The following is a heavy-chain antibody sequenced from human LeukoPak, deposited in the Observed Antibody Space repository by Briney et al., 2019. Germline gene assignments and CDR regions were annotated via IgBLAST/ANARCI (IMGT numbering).Heavy chain of an antibody. V-gene: IGHV3-23*01. J-gene: IGHJ4*02. D-gene: IGHD3-10*01. Sequence: GGSLRLSCAASGFTFSSYAMSWVRQAPGKGLEWVSTISGGGGSTYYADSVKGRFTISRDNSKNTLYLQMNGLRAEDTAVYYCAKNHYGSENYFDYWGQGTLVTVSS. CDR2: ISGGGGST. CDR3: AKNHYGSENYFDY. CDR1: GFTFSSYA.